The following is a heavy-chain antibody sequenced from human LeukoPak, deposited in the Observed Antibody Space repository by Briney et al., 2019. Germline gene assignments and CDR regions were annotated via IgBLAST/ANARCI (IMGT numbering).Heavy chain of an antibody. CDR3: SRDGGRKEDY. CDR1: GFTFSSYW. J-gene: IGHJ4*02. V-gene: IGHV3-7*01. CDR2: IKADGSEK. Sequence: GSLRLSCAASGFTFSSYWMSWVRQAPGKGLEWVANIKADGSEKFYVDSLKGRFTISRDNAKNSLYLQMNSLRAEDTAVYYCSRDGGRKEDYWGQGTLVTVSS.